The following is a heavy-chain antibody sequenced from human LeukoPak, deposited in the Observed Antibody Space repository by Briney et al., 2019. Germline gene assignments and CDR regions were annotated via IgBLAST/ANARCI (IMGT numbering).Heavy chain of an antibody. Sequence: SETLSLTCTVSGGSVSSGTYYWTWIRQPPGKGLEWIGCVYSSESTNYNPSLKSRVTISVDTSKNQFPLKLSSVTAADTAVYYCAAYGGVTFDHWGQGTLVTVSS. D-gene: IGHD4-11*01. J-gene: IGHJ4*02. CDR1: GGSVSSGTYY. CDR2: VYSSEST. CDR3: AAYGGVTFDH. V-gene: IGHV4-61*01.